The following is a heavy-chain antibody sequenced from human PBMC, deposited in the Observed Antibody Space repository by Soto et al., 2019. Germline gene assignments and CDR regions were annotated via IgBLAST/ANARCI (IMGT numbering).Heavy chain of an antibody. Sequence: PGGSLRLSCEASGLTFSNYAMSWVRQAPGKGLEWVSGISGSGRDTYYADSVKGRLTISRDNAKNTLFLQMNSLRAEDAASYYCAKERLEEVGTFFEFWGQGILVTVYS. CDR1: GLTFSNYA. CDR2: ISGSGRDT. CDR3: AKERLEEVGTFFEF. D-gene: IGHD6-13*01. V-gene: IGHV3-23*01. J-gene: IGHJ4*01.